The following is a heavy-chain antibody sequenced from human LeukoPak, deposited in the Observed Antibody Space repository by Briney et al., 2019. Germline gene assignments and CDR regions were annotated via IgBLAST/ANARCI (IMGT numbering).Heavy chain of an antibody. D-gene: IGHD6-19*01. CDR2: ISSSGSTI. CDR3: ARGASGWLYYFDY. CDR1: GFTFSSYE. V-gene: IGHV3-48*03. Sequence: PGGSLRLSCAASGFTFSSYEMNWVRQAPGKGLAWVSYISSSGSTIYYADSVKGRFTISRDNAKNSLYLQMNSLRAEDTAVYYCARGASGWLYYFDYWGQGTLVTVSS. J-gene: IGHJ4*02.